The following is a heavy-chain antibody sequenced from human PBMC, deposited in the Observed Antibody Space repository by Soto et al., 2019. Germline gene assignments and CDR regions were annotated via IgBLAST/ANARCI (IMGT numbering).Heavy chain of an antibody. CDR2: ISYDGSNK. CDR3: AKGIAVAPAPYYFDY. V-gene: IGHV3-30-3*01. D-gene: IGHD6-19*01. Sequence: GGSLRLSCAASGFTFSSYAMHWVRQAPGKGLEWVAVISYDGSNKYYADSVKGRFTISRDNSKNTLYLQMNSLRAEDTAVYYCAKGIAVAPAPYYFDYWGQGTLVTVSS. CDR1: GFTFSSYA. J-gene: IGHJ4*02.